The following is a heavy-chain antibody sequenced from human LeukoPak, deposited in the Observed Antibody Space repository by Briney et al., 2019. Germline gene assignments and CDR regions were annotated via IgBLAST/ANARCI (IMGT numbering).Heavy chain of an antibody. V-gene: IGHV4-59*11. CDR2: ISYTGTT. CDR1: GVSISSHY. J-gene: IGHJ2*01. Sequence: SETLSLTCTVSGVSISSHYYSWIRQPPGKGLEWIGYISYTGTTIYNPSLKSRVTISVDMSKNQFSLKLSSVTAADTAVYYCARTRKAVVKGFDLWGRGTLVTVSS. D-gene: IGHD2-21*01. CDR3: ARTRKAVVKGFDL.